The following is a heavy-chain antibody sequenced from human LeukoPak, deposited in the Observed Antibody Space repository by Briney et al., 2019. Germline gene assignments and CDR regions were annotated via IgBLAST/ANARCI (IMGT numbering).Heavy chain of an antibody. CDR1: GGTFSSYA. CDR3: ASQAVWFGEFKSWYYFDY. CDR2: IIPIFGTA. Sequence: GSSVKVSCKASGGTFSSYAISWVRQAPGQGLEWMGGIIPIFGTANYAQKFQGRVTMTEDTSTDTAYMELSSLRSEDTAVYYCASQAVWFGEFKSWYYFDYWGQGTLVTVSS. V-gene: IGHV1-69*06. D-gene: IGHD3-10*01. J-gene: IGHJ4*02.